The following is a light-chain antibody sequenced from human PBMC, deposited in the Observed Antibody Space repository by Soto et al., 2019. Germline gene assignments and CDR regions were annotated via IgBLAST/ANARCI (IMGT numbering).Light chain of an antibody. Sequence: DIQMTQSPSSLSASVGDRVTITCRASQGISYYLAWYQQKPGKVPRLLIYAASTLQSGVPSRFSGSGSGSDFTLTISSLQPDDVASYYCQKYNSAPLTFGGGTKVEIK. V-gene: IGKV1-27*01. CDR1: QGISYY. CDR3: QKYNSAPLT. CDR2: AAS. J-gene: IGKJ4*01.